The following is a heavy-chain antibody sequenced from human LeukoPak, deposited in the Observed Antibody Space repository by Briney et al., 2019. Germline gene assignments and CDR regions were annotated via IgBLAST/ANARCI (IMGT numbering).Heavy chain of an antibody. CDR2: IYYDGSNQ. V-gene: IGHV3-33*01. D-gene: IGHD3-10*01. J-gene: IGHJ4*02. CDR3: ARDRGQSYFDY. Sequence: GGSLRLSCAPSGFTFRNYGMHWVGQAQGKGLEWVAIIYYDGSNQYYADSVKGRFTISRDNSKNTLYLQLNSLRAEDTAMYYCARDRGQSYFDYWGQGTLVTVSS. CDR1: GFTFRNYG.